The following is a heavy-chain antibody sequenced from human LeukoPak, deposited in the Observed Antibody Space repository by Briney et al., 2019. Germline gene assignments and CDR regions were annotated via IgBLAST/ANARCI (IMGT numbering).Heavy chain of an antibody. J-gene: IGHJ4*02. Sequence: SETLSLTCTVSGGSISSSSYYWGWIRQPPGKGLEWIGSIYYSGSTYYNPSLKSRVTISVDTSKNQFSLKLSSVTAADTAVYYCAREYSSGWYVPYWGQGTLVTVSS. CDR3: AREYSSGWYVPY. V-gene: IGHV4-39*07. D-gene: IGHD6-19*01. CDR2: IYYSGST. CDR1: GGSISSSSYY.